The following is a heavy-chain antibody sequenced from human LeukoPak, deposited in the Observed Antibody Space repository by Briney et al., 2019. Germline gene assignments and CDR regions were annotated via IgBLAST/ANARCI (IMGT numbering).Heavy chain of an antibody. J-gene: IGHJ1*01. CDR2: IDSSSSTI. CDR3: ARSYGSGPEYFQH. CDR1: GFIFSDYN. V-gene: IGHV3-48*04. D-gene: IGHD1-14*01. Sequence: GGSLRLSCEASGFIFSDYNMNWVRQAPGKGLEWLSFIDSSSSTIYYADSVKGRFAISRDNAKNSLFLQMDSLRAEDTALYYCARSYGSGPEYFQHWGQGTLVTVSS.